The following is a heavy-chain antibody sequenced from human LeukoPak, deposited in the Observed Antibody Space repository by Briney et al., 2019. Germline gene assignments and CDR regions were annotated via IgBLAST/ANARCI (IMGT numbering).Heavy chain of an antibody. D-gene: IGHD6-13*01. CDR3: ARDAGYSRSWHHFDQ. Sequence: PSETLSLTCTVSGGSISSSSYYWGWIRQPPGKGLEWIGSIYHSGSTYFHPSLKSRVTISVDTSKNQFSLKLSSVTAADTAVYYCARDAGYSRSWHHFDQWGQGTLVTVSS. CDR2: IYHSGST. CDR1: GGSISSSSYY. V-gene: IGHV4-39*07. J-gene: IGHJ4*02.